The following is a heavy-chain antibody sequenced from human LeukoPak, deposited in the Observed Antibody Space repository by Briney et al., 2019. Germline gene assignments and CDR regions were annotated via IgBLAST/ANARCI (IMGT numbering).Heavy chain of an antibody. V-gene: IGHV1-2*02. CDR1: GYTFTDYY. CDR3: ARDPGGPARDLNY. D-gene: IGHD3-16*01. CDR2: VKLNNGDT. J-gene: IGHJ4*02. Sequence: ASVKVSCKASGYTFTDYYTHWVRPAPGQGLGWMWWVKLNNGDTNYAQKLQGRVTMTTDTYISTPYMALSSLPSDNTALYYWARDPGGPARDLNYWGQGCLVTVSS.